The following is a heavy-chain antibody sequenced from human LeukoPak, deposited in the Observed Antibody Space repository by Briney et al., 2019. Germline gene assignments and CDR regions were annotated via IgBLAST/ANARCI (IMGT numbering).Heavy chain of an antibody. Sequence: GGSLRLSCTASGFPFIEYSMNWVRQAPGKGLEWISYIGIDSGNTKYAASVRGRFTISADKAKNSLYLQMNSLRVEDTAVYYCARDHNYAFDNWGQGTLVTVSS. V-gene: IGHV3-48*01. CDR3: ARDHNYAFDN. J-gene: IGHJ4*02. D-gene: IGHD1-1*01. CDR2: IGIDSGNT. CDR1: GFPFIEYS.